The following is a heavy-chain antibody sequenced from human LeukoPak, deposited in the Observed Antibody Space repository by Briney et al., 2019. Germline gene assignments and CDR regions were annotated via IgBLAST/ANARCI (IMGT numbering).Heavy chain of an antibody. CDR1: GFTFSTYW. V-gene: IGHV3-74*01. CDR2: ISSDGSIA. Sequence: GGSLRLSCAASGFTFSTYWMHWVRQAPGKGLVWVSRISSDGSIAINADSVEGRFTISRDNSKNTLYLQMNSLRAEDTAVYYCAKSDYYDSSGHPSSFEYWGQGTLVTVSS. CDR3: AKSDYYDSSGHPSSFEY. D-gene: IGHD3-22*01. J-gene: IGHJ4*02.